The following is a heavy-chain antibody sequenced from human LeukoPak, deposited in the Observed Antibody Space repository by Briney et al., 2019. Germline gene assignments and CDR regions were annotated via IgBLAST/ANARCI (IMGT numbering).Heavy chain of an antibody. CDR1: GFTFSSYA. V-gene: IGHV3-64*01. CDR3: ARSEYVAARPFYYGMDV. D-gene: IGHD6-6*01. CDR2: ISSNGGST. J-gene: IGHJ6*02. Sequence: PGGSLTLSCAASGFTFSSYAMHWVRQAPGKGLEYVSAISSNGGSTYYANSVKGRFTISRDNSKNTLYLQMGSLRAEDMAVYYCARSEYVAARPFYYGMDVWGQGTTVTVSS.